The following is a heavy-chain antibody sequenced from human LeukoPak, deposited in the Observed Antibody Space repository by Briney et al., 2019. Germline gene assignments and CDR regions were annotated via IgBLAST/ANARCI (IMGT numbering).Heavy chain of an antibody. V-gene: IGHV4-31*03. J-gene: IGHJ4*02. Sequence: SETLSLTCTVSGGSISSGSYYWSWIRQHPGKGLEWIGYIYYSGSTYYNPSLKSRVTISVDTSKNQFSLKLSSVTAADTAVYYCASGGSSWYFDYWGQGTLVTVSS. D-gene: IGHD6-13*01. CDR2: IYYSGST. CDR1: GGSISSGSYY. CDR3: ASGGSSWYFDY.